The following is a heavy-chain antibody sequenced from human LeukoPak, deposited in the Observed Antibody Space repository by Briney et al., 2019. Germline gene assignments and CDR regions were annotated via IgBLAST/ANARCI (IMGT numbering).Heavy chain of an antibody. J-gene: IGHJ6*03. Sequence: GGSLRLSCAASGFTFSSYAMHWVRQAPGKGLEWVAVISYDGGNKYYVDSVKGRFTISRDNSKNTLYLQMNSLRAEDTAVYYCAGGYCSSTSCYTSYYYMDVWGKGTTVTVSS. D-gene: IGHD2-2*02. V-gene: IGHV3-30*01. CDR1: GFTFSSYA. CDR3: AGGYCSSTSCYTSYYYMDV. CDR2: ISYDGGNK.